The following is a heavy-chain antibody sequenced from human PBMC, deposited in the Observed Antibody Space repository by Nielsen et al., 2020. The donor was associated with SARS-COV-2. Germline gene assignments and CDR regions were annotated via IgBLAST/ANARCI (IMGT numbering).Heavy chain of an antibody. V-gene: IGHV3-30*04. D-gene: IGHD6-6*01. CDR2: ISHDGNTL. J-gene: IGHJ4*02. CDR3: AREGPDGSSSYFDY. CDR1: GFTFSTFA. Sequence: GESLKISCAASGFTFSTFAMHWVRQAPGKGLEWVAIISHDGNTLYNAGSVKGRFTISRDNSENTMFLQMSSLRVDDTAVYYCAREGPDGSSSYFDYWGQGTLVTISS.